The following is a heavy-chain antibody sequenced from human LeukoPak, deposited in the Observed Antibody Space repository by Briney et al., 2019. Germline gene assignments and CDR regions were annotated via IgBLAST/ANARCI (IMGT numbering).Heavy chain of an antibody. D-gene: IGHD7-27*01. CDR2: IYYSGST. CDR3: ATSFNWGDYFDY. V-gene: IGHV4-59*01. Sequence: SETLTLTCTASGGSISSYYWTWIRQPPGKGLEWIGYIYYSGSTNYNPSLKSRVTISVDTSKNQFSLKLSSVTAADTAVYYCATSFNWGDYFDYWGQGTLVTVSS. J-gene: IGHJ4*02. CDR1: GGSISSYY.